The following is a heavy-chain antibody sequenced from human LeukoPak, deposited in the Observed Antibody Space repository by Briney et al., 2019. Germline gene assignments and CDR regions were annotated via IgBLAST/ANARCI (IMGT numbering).Heavy chain of an antibody. CDR2: INHSGST. CDR1: GGSFSGYY. V-gene: IGHV4-34*01. D-gene: IGHD1-20*01. Sequence: SETLPLTCAVYGGSFSGYYWSWIRQPPGKGLEWIGEINHSGSTNYNPSLKSRVTISVDTSKNQFSLKLSSVTAADTAVYYCARGTLTGPFDYWGQGTLVTVSS. J-gene: IGHJ4*02. CDR3: ARGTLTGPFDY.